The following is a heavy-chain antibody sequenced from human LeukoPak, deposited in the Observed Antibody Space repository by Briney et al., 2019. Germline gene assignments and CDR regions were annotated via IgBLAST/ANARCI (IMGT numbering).Heavy chain of an antibody. CDR3: ARTPRSGPELPFDP. Sequence: GGSLRLSCATSGFTFSSYTMNWVRQAPGKVPEWVAAIRDSGAITYYADSVKGRFIVSRDNSQNTLYLQMHGLRAEDTAVYYCARTPRSGPELPFDPWGQGTLVVVSS. CDR2: IRDSGAIT. V-gene: IGHV3-23*01. J-gene: IGHJ5*02. D-gene: IGHD6-19*01. CDR1: GFTFSSYT.